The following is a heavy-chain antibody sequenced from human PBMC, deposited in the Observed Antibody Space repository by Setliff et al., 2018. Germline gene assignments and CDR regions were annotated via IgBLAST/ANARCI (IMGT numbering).Heavy chain of an antibody. J-gene: IGHJ6*03. CDR3: VRQTSHAGIVIPYYYYFYMDV. CDR1: GDSVTSDSYY. V-gene: IGHV4-39*01. Sequence: PSETLSLTCIVTGDSVTSDSYYWGWVRQPPGKGLEWVGSVSYSGSPYHNPSLKSRVPLXXXTSXXXXXXXXXXXXXXXXXXYYCVRQTSHAGIVIPYYYYFYMDVWGTGTTVTVSS. CDR2: VSYSGSP. D-gene: IGHD2-21*01.